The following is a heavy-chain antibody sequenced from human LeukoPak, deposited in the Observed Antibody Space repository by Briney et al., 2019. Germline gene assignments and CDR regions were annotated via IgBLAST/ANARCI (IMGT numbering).Heavy chain of an antibody. Sequence: SSETLSLTCTVSSDSISSYYWNWIRQPAGKGLEWIGRIYTSGSTNYNPSLKCRVTMSVDTSKNQFSLKLSSVPAADTAVYYCARGLPYFFDYGGEGTLVTVSS. CDR1: SDSISSYY. J-gene: IGHJ4*02. CDR2: IYTSGST. V-gene: IGHV4-4*07. CDR3: ARGLPYFFDY.